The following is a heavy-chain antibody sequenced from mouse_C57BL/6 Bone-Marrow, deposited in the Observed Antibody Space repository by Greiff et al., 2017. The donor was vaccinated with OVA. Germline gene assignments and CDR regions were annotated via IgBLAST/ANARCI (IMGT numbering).Heavy chain of an antibody. CDR2: ILPSIGRT. Sequence: QVQLKESGSELRSPGSSVKLSCKDFDSEVFPIAYMSWVRQKPGHGFEWIGGILPSIGRTIYGEKFEDKATLDADSLSNTAYLELNSLTSEDSAIYYYANYCGSRFYAMDYWGQGTSVTVSS. J-gene: IGHJ4*01. D-gene: IGHD1-1*01. V-gene: IGHV15-2*01. CDR1: DSEVFPIAY. CDR3: ANYCGSRFYAMDY.